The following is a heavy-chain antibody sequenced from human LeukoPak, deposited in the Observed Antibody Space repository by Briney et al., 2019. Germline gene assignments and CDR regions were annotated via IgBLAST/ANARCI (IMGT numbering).Heavy chain of an antibody. Sequence: GGSLRLSCAASGFTFSSYAMSWVRQAPGKGLEWVSAISGSGGSTYYADSVKGRFTISRDNSKNTLYLQMNSLRAEDTAVYYCAKDRFFYYYDSSGFGFPVDPWGQGTLVTVSS. D-gene: IGHD3-22*01. J-gene: IGHJ5*02. CDR1: GFTFSSYA. CDR3: AKDRFFYYYDSSGFGFPVDP. CDR2: ISGSGGST. V-gene: IGHV3-23*01.